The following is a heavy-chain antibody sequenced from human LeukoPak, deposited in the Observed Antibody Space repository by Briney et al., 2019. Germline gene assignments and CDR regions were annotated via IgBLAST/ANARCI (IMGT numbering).Heavy chain of an antibody. Sequence: ASVRVSSKASGYTFSRYVVHWVRQGPGQRGEWMGWINAGNGGTKYSQKFQGRVTITWDRSANTAYMELSSLTSEATALYFCVRDDCFATCYPGGYWGQGTLVAVSS. J-gene: IGHJ4*02. CDR1: GYTFSRYV. V-gene: IGHV1-3*01. CDR3: VRDDCFATCYPGGY. D-gene: IGHD2-2*01. CDR2: INAGNGGT.